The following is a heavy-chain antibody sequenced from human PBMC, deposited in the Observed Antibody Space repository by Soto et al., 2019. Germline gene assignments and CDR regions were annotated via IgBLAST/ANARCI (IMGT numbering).Heavy chain of an antibody. CDR2: INPNSGGT. CDR1: GYTFTGYY. CDR3: ARGVFCTNGVCPWNYGVDV. J-gene: IGHJ6*02. D-gene: IGHD2-8*01. V-gene: IGHV1-2*04. Sequence: ASVKVSCKASGYTFTGYYMHWVRQAPGQGLEWMGWINPNSGGTNYAQKFQGWVTMTRDTSISTAYMELSRLRSDDTAVYYCARGVFCTNGVCPWNYGVDVWGQGTTVTVSS.